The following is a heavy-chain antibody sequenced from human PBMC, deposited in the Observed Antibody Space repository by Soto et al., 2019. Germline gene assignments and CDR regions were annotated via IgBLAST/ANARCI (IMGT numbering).Heavy chain of an antibody. CDR2: VHDSGST. CDR3: ARAYSSGAFYFDY. Sequence: SETLSLTCTVSGGSISSYYWNWIRQPPGKGLEWIGYVHDSGSTNHNPSLKSRLTISVDTSKNQFSLKLGSVAAADTAVYFCARAYSSGAFYFDYWGQGALVTVSS. D-gene: IGHD6-19*01. CDR1: GGSISSYY. V-gene: IGHV4-59*01. J-gene: IGHJ4*02.